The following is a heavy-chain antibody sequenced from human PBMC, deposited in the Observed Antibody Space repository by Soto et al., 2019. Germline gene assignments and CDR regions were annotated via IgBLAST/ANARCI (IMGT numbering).Heavy chain of an antibody. Sequence: QVQLVQSGAEVKKPGSSVKVSCKASGGTFSSYAISWVRQAPGQGLEWMGGIIPIFGTANYAQKFQGRDAITAGGPRRPADVVLSSLGSGDTAVYCGARGRGGWSGGGCWFDPWGQGTLVTVSS. CDR3: ARGRGGWSGGGCWFDP. CDR2: IIPIFGTA. CDR1: GGTFSSYA. D-gene: IGHD3-10*01. J-gene: IGHJ5*02. V-gene: IGHV1-69*12.